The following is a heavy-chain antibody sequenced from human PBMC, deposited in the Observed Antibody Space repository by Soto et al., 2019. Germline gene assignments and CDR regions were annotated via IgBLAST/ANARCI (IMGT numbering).Heavy chain of an antibody. V-gene: IGHV3-23*01. J-gene: IGHJ5*02. D-gene: IGHD4-17*01. CDR3: ARGQRALITYGPFDP. CDR2: FSGTGGYT. Sequence: GGSLRLSCAASGFTLSSYAMSWVRQAPGKGLEWVSTFSGTGGYTYYADSVKGRFTISRDDSKNTLFLHMNSLRAADTAVYYCARGQRALITYGPFDPWGQGTLVTVSS. CDR1: GFTLSSYA.